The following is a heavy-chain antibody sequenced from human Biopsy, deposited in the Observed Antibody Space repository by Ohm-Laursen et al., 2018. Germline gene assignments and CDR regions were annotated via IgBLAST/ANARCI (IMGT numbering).Heavy chain of an antibody. D-gene: IGHD5-12*01. Sequence: SQTLSLTCTVSGVSINGGRYYWNWIRHHPGKGLEWIGNIFYSANTYYNPSLKSRVTISVDTSKNQFSLKLSCVTAADTAVYYCARLGSGDYFPTFFDFWGQGALVTVSS. CDR2: IFYSANT. CDR1: GVSINGGRYY. CDR3: ARLGSGDYFPTFFDF. V-gene: IGHV4-31*03. J-gene: IGHJ4*02.